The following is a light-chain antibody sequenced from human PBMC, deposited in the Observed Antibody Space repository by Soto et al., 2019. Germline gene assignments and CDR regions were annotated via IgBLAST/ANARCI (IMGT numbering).Light chain of an antibody. CDR1: QDIATY. CDR3: LQHNTFPWT. J-gene: IGKJ1*01. Sequence: DIQMTQSPSSLSASVGNRVTITCQASQDIATYLNWYQQKPGKAPNLLIYDASNLETGVPSRFSGSGSGTEFTLTISSLQPEDFATYYCLQHNTFPWTFGQGTKVDIK. CDR2: DAS. V-gene: IGKV1-33*01.